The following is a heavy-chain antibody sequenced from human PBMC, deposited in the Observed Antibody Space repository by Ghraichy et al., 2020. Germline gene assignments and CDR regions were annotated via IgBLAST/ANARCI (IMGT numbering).Heavy chain of an antibody. CDR1: GFTFTTSA. J-gene: IGHJ4*02. V-gene: IGHV1-58*01. Sequence: SVKVSCKASGFTFTTSAVQWVRQARGQRLEWIGWIVVGSGNTNYAQKFQERVTITRDMSTRTAYMELGSLRSEDTAVYYCVANSDYDYRSGYDYYFDYWVQGTLVTVSS. D-gene: IGHD3-3*01. CDR2: IVVGSGNT. CDR3: VANSDYDYRSGYDYYFDY.